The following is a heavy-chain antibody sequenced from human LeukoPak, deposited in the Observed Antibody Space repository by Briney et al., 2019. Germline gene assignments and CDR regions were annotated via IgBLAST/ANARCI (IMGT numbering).Heavy chain of an antibody. D-gene: IGHD3-3*01. J-gene: IGHJ4*02. CDR3: ASSLLRFLERLFYEY. CDR2: IIPIFGTA. V-gene: IGHV1-69*06. CDR1: GGTFSSYA. Sequence: SVKVSLKASGGTFSSYAISWVRQAPGQGLEWMGRIIPIFGTANYAQKFQGRVTITADKSTSTAYMELSSLRSEDTAVYYCASSLLRFLERLFYEYWGQGTMVTVSS.